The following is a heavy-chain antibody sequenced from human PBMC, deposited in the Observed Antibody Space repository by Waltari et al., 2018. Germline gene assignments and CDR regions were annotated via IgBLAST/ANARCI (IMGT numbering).Heavy chain of an antibody. J-gene: IGHJ5*02. CDR2: IKAANDNT. V-gene: IGHV1-3*01. CDR3: ARDGYCSGGSCYSGWSDP. D-gene: IGHD2-15*01. CDR1: GFSFTNFA. Sequence: QVQLVQSGAEVKKPGASVKVSCTPSGFSFTNFAVHWVRQAPGQRLEWMGWIKAANDNTRNSQKFQDRVTITRDTSASTAYMELSSLRSEDTAVYYCARDGYCSGGSCYSGWSDPWGQGTLVIVSS.